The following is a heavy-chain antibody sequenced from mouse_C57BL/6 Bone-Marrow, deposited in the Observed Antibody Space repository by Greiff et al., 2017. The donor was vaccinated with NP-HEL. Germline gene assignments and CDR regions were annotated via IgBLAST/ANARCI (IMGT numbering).Heavy chain of an antibody. V-gene: IGHV5-4*01. CDR3: ARGNRLGMDY. CDR1: GFTFSSYA. J-gene: IGHJ4*01. Sequence: EVQRVESGGGLVKPGGSLKLSCAASGFTFSSYAMSWVRQTPEKRLEWVATISDGGSYTYYPDNVKGRFTISRDNAKNNLYLQMSHLKSEDTAMYYCARGNRLGMDYWGQGTSVTVSS. CDR2: ISDGGSYT. D-gene: IGHD3-3*01.